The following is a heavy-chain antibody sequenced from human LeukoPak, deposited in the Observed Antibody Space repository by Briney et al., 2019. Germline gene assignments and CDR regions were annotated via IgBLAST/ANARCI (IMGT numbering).Heavy chain of an antibody. V-gene: IGHV5-51*01. CDR3: ASNSKTSRDAFDI. CDR2: IYPGDSDT. D-gene: IGHD2/OR15-2a*01. J-gene: IGHJ3*02. Sequence: GESLKISCKGSGYSFTSCWIGWVRQMPGKGLEWKGIIYPGDSDTRYSPSFQGQVTISADKSISTAYLQWSSLKASDTAMYYCASNSKTSRDAFDIWGQGTMVTVSS. CDR1: GYSFTSCW.